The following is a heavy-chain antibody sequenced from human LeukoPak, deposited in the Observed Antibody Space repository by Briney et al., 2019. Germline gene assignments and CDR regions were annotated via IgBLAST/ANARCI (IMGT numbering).Heavy chain of an antibody. V-gene: IGHV3-21*04. CDR1: GFTFRSYS. Sequence: GGSLRLSCAASGFTFRSYSMNWVRQAPGKRLEWVSSISSSSSYIYYADSVKGRFTISRDNAKNSLYLQMNSLRTEDTAVYYCARVYYGSGSLHYYYYYMDVWGKGTTVTISS. CDR2: ISSSSSYI. J-gene: IGHJ6*03. CDR3: ARVYYGSGSLHYYYYYMDV. D-gene: IGHD3-10*01.